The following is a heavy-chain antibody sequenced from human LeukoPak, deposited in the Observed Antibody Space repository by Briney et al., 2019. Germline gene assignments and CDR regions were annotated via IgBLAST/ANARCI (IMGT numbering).Heavy chain of an antibody. J-gene: IGHJ4*02. D-gene: IGHD1-20*01. Sequence: GGSLRLSCAASGFTFSSYGMHWVRQAPGKGLEWVSSISSSSTYINYANSVRGRFTISRDNAKNSLYLQMSSLRAEDTAVYYCAREYNSPNRFDSWGQGTLVTVSS. CDR2: ISSSSTYI. CDR3: AREYNSPNRFDS. CDR1: GFTFSSYG. V-gene: IGHV3-21*01.